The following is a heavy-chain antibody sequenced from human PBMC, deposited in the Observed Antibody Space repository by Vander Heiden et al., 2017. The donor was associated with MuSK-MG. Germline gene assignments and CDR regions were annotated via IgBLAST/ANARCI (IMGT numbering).Heavy chain of an antibody. CDR2: IDPSDSYT. D-gene: IGHD6-13*01. J-gene: IGHJ6*03. CDR3: ARLAALQYSSSWDNYYYYMDV. V-gene: IGHV5-10-1*03. Sequence: EVQLVQSGAEVKKPGESLRISCKGSGYSFTSYWISWVRQMPGKGLEWMGRIDPSDSYTNYSPSFQGHVTISADKSISTAYLQWSSLKASDTAMYYCARLAALQYSSSWDNYYYYMDVWGKGTTVTVSS. CDR1: GYSFTSYW.